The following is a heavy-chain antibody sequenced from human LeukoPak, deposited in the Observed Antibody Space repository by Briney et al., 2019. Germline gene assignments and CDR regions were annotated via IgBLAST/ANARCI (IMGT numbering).Heavy chain of an antibody. Sequence: GGSLRLSCAASGFTFTSYWMHWVRQAPGKGLGWVSRINRDGSSTSYADSVKGRFTISRDNAKNTLYLQMNSLRAEDTAVYYCASGPSLAMAPWYYYGMDVWGQGTTVTVSS. CDR2: INRDGSST. J-gene: IGHJ6*02. D-gene: IGHD5-18*01. V-gene: IGHV3-74*01. CDR3: ASGPSLAMAPWYYYGMDV. CDR1: GFTFTSYW.